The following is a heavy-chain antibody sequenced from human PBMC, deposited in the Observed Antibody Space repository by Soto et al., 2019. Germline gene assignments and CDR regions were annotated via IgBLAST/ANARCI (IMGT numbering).Heavy chain of an antibody. V-gene: IGHV4-30-4*01. Sequence: SETLSLTCTFSGGSISSGNYYWSWIRQPPGKGLEWIGFISYSGSTYYNASLKSRFTISVDTSKNQFSLNLSFVTAADTAVYYCATMGTPATGLYYFDYWGQGTLVTVSS. CDR2: ISYSGST. CDR3: ATMGTPATGLYYFDY. J-gene: IGHJ4*02. CDR1: GGSISSGNYY. D-gene: IGHD1-7*01.